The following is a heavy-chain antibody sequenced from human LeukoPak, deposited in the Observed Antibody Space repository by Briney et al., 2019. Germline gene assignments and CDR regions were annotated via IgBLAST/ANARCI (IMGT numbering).Heavy chain of an antibody. CDR1: GFTFSSYA. J-gene: IGHJ4*02. V-gene: IGHV3-30-3*01. D-gene: IGHD3-10*01. CDR2: ISYDGSNK. CDR3: ARGTQDYYGSGSYYLLFDY. Sequence: PGGSLRLSCAASGFTFSSYAMHWVRQAPGKGLEGVAVISYDGSNKYYADSVKGRFTISRDNSKNTLYLQMNSLRAEDTAVYYCARGTQDYYGSGSYYLLFDYWGQGTLVTVSS.